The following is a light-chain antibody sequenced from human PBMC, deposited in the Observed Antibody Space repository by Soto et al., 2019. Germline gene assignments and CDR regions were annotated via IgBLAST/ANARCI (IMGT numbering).Light chain of an antibody. V-gene: IGKV3-20*01. CDR3: QQYGSVPLT. CDR1: ESVSTSY. J-gene: IGKJ4*01. Sequence: EIVLTQSPGTRSLSPGERATLSGRDSESVSTSYLAWYQQKPGQAPRLLIYGASSRATGIPDRFSGSGSGADFALTISRLEPEDFAVYYCQQYGSVPLTFGGGTKVEIK. CDR2: GAS.